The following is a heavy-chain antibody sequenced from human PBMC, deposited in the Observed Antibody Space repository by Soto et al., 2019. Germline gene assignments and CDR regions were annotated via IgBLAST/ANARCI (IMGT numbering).Heavy chain of an antibody. CDR3: ARSIWFGELLVFSGDYMDV. D-gene: IGHD3-10*01. CDR2: INHSGST. V-gene: IGHV4-34*01. J-gene: IGHJ6*03. Sequence: GSLRLSCAVYGGSFSGYYWSWIRQPPGKGLEWIGEINHSGSTNYNPSLKSRVTISVDTSKNQFSLKLSSVTAADTAVYYCARSIWFGELLVFSGDYMDVWGKGTTVTVSS. CDR1: GGSFSGYY.